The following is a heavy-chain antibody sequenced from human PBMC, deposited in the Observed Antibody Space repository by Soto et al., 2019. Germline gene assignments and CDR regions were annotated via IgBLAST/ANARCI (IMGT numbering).Heavy chain of an antibody. V-gene: IGHV3-23*01. CDR1: GLTFRRYA. D-gene: IGHD5-18*01. Sequence: GGSLRLSCADSGLTFRRYAMNWVRQAPGNGLEWVSGISESGGSTYYADYVKGRFTISRDDSKNTLYLQMNSLRAEDTAVYYCATLYSYGYGGYWGQGTLVTVSS. CDR3: ATLYSYGYGGY. CDR2: ISESGGST. J-gene: IGHJ4*02.